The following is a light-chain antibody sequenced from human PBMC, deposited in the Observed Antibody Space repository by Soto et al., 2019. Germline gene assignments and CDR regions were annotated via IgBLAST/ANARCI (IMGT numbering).Light chain of an antibody. CDR2: GAS. Sequence: ETVLTQSPGTLSLSPGERATLFCRASQSVSSSYLAWYQQKPGQAPRLLIYGASSRATGIPDRFSGSGSGTAFTLTSSRLEPEDFAVYYCQQHGSSPPSWTFGQGPKVEIK. J-gene: IGKJ1*01. CDR1: QSVSSSY. CDR3: QQHGSSPPSWT. V-gene: IGKV3-20*01.